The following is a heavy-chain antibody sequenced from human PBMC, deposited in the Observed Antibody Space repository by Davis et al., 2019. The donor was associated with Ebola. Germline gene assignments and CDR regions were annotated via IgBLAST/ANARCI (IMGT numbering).Heavy chain of an antibody. D-gene: IGHD3-9*01. CDR1: GFIVSSNY. CDR2: IYSGGST. Sequence: GESLKISCAASGFIVSSNYMSWVRQAPGKGLEWVSVIYSGGSTYYADSVKGRFTISRDNSKNTLYLQMNSLRAEDTAVYYCARGGGLMDYDILTGYYFDYWGQGTLVTVSS. V-gene: IGHV3-53*01. J-gene: IGHJ4*02. CDR3: ARGGGLMDYDILTGYYFDY.